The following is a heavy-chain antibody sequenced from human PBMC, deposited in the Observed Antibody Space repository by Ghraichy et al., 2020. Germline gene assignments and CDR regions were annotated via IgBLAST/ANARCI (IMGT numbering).Heavy chain of an antibody. Sequence: ASVKVSCKASGYTFTSYYMHWVRQAPGQGLEWMGIINPSGGSTSYAQKFQGRVTMTRDTSTSTVYMELSSLRSEDTAVYYCARDLGVLTGTPYYGMDVWGQGTTVTVSS. CDR1: GYTFTSYY. D-gene: IGHD1-7*01. J-gene: IGHJ6*02. CDR2: INPSGGST. CDR3: ARDLGVLTGTPYYGMDV. V-gene: IGHV1-46*01.